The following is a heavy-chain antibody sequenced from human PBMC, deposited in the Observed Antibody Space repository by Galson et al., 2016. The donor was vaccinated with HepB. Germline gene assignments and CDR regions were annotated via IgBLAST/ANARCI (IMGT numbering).Heavy chain of an antibody. V-gene: IGHV3-11*06. CDR2: IGSRRSYT. D-gene: IGHD5-18*01. CDR1: GFTFSDYY. Sequence: SLRLSCAASGFTFSDYYMSWIRQTPGKGLEWVSSIGSRRSYTNYADSVKGRFTISRDNSKNTLYLQTNSLRAEDMAVYYCARAREYSYGDYYLDYWGQGTLVTVSS. J-gene: IGHJ4*01. CDR3: ARAREYSYGDYYLDY.